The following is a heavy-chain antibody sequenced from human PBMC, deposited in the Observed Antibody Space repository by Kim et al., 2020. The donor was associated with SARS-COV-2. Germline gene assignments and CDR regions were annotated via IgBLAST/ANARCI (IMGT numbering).Heavy chain of an antibody. CDR2: IYYSGST. CDR1: GGSISSYY. CDR3: ARYGIAVADPFDY. V-gene: IGHV4-59*08. J-gene: IGHJ4*02. Sequence: SETLSLTCTVSGGSISSYYWSWIRQPPGKGLEWIGYIYYSGSTNYNPSLKSRVTISVDTSKNQFSLKLSSETAADTAVYYCARYGIAVADPFDYWGQGTLVTVPS. D-gene: IGHD6-19*01.